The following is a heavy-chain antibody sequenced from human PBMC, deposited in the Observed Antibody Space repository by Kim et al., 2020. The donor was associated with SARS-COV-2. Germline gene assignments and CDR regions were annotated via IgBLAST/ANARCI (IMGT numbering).Heavy chain of an antibody. CDR3: ARDREGYSGYGGGEDAFDI. D-gene: IGHD5-12*01. J-gene: IGHJ3*02. Sequence: ASVKVSCKASGYTFTSYAMHWVRQAPGQRLEWMGWINAGNGNTKYSQKFQGRVTITRDTSASTAYMELSSLRSEDTAVYYCARDREGYSGYGGGEDAFDIWGQGTMVTVSS. CDR2: INAGNGNT. V-gene: IGHV1-3*01. CDR1: GYTFTSYA.